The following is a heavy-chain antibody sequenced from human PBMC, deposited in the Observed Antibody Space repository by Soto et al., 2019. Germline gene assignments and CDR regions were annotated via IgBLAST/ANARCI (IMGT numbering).Heavy chain of an antibody. Sequence: QAQLRESGPGLVKPSQTLSLTCSVSGVSISSGDYYWSWIRQSPGRGLEWIAYINHSGRTYYSPSLKSRVTVSINMSKNQFSLRLTSVTAADTATYYCAVNSGNYNFDNWGQGTLVTVSS. D-gene: IGHD1-26*01. CDR1: GVSISSGDYY. J-gene: IGHJ4*02. CDR2: INHSGRT. V-gene: IGHV4-30-4*01. CDR3: AVNSGNYNFDN.